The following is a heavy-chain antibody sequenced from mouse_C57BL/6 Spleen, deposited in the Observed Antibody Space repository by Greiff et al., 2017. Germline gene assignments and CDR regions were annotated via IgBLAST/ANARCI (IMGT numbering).Heavy chain of an antibody. J-gene: IGHJ2*01. Sequence: QVQLQQSGAELVRPGASVTLSCKASGYTFTDYEMHWVKQTPVHGLEWIGAIDPETGGPAYNQKFKGKAILTADKSSSTAYMELRSLTSEDSAVYYCTREDYFFGYWGQGTTLTVSS. V-gene: IGHV1-15*01. CDR1: GYTFTDYE. CDR2: IDPETGGP. CDR3: TREDYFFGY.